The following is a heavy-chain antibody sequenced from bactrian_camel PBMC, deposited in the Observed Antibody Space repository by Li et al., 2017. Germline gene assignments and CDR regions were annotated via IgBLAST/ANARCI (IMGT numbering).Heavy chain of an antibody. V-gene: IGHV3S60*01. D-gene: IGHD2*01. CDR2: ISRGGST. Sequence: VQLVESGGGSVQAGGSLRLSCTAPDLQSDMIDMGWYRQGPDNECDLVSSISRGGSTWYADSVKGRFSISQDNAKNIVYLQMNSLKPEDTGTYSCATVRLGYLCDFRDGDWANWGQGTQVTVS. CDR1: DLQSDMID. CDR3: ATVRLGYLCDFRDGDWAN. J-gene: IGHJ4*01.